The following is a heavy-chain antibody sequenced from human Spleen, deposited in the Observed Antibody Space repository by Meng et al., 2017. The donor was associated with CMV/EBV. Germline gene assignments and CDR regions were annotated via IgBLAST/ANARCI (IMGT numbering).Heavy chain of an antibody. D-gene: IGHD6-13*01. CDR2: IIPILGIA. CDR3: ARDAGGSSPSDY. V-gene: IGHV1-69*10. CDR1: GGTFSSYA. Sequence: VKVSCKASGGTFSSYAISWVRQAPGQGLEWMGGIIPILGIANYAQKFQGRVTITADKSTSTAYIELSSLRSEDTAVYYCARDAGGSSPSDYWGQGTLVTVSS. J-gene: IGHJ4*02.